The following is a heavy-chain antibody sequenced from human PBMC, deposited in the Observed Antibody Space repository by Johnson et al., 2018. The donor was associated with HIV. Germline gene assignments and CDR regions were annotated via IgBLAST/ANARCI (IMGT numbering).Heavy chain of an antibody. V-gene: IGHV3-20*04. CDR3: ARSRGYSGWVGAFDI. CDR2: INWNGGST. J-gene: IGHJ3*02. CDR1: GFTFDDYG. Sequence: VQLVESGGRVVRPGGSLRLSCAASGFTFDDYGMSWVRQGPGKGLEWVSGINWNGGSTGYADSVKGRFTISRDNAKNSLYLQMNSLRAEDTALYYCARSRGYSGWVGAFDIWGQGTMVTVSS. D-gene: IGHD5-12*01.